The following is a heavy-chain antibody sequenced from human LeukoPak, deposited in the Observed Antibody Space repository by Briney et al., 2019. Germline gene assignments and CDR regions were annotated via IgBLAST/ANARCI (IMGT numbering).Heavy chain of an antibody. CDR2: INAGNGNT. D-gene: IGHD3-3*01. CDR1: GYTFTSYA. J-gene: IGHJ4*02. Sequence: ASVKVSCKASGYTFTSYAMHWVRQAPGQRLEWMGWINAGNGNTKYSQEFQGRVTITRDTSASTAYMELSSLRSEDMAVYYCARGHLEWLLYRYSYFDYWGQGTLVTVSS. V-gene: IGHV1-3*03. CDR3: ARGHLEWLLYRYSYFDY.